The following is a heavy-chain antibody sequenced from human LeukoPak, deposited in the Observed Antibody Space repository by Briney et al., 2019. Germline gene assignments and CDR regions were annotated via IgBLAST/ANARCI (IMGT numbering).Heavy chain of an antibody. J-gene: IGHJ5*02. CDR1: GYTFTGYY. V-gene: IGHV1-2*02. CDR2: INPNSGGT. Sequence: ASVKVSCKASGYTFTGYYMHWVRQAPGQGLEWMGWINPNSGGTNYAQKFQGRVTMTRDTSISTAYMELSRLRSDDTAVYYRARGNTWGVYNWFDPWGQGTLVTVSS. CDR3: ARGNTWGVYNWFDP. D-gene: IGHD3-16*01.